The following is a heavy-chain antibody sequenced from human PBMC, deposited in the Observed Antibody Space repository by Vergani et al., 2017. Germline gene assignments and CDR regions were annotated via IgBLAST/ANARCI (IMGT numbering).Heavy chain of an antibody. CDR3: AKYLRDSTDGLPDS. J-gene: IGHJ4*02. CDR1: GFTFSSYG. Sequence: QVQLVESGGGEVQPGRSLRLSCAASGFTFSSYGLHWVRQAPGKGFEWVAYIGKDGINTRYRDAVKGRFTVSRDNSKDILYLQMDSLRSEDTALYYCAKYLRDSTDGLPDSWGPGTLVIVSS. CDR2: IGKDGINT. V-gene: IGHV3-30*02. D-gene: IGHD2-21*02.